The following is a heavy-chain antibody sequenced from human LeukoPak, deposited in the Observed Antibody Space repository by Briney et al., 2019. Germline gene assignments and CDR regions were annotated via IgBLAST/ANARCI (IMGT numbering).Heavy chain of an antibody. V-gene: IGHV3-23*01. CDR2: VSGSGATT. J-gene: IGHJ4*02. Sequence: GGSLRLSCAASGFTYDNYAVSWVRQAPGKGLEWVSSVSGSGATTYYSDSVKGRFTISRDNSKNTLHLQMSSLRADDTAVYFCAKDGGGWYTSGWYYFDYWGQGTLVTASS. D-gene: IGHD6-19*01. CDR3: AKDGGGWYTSGWYYFDY. CDR1: GFTYDNYA.